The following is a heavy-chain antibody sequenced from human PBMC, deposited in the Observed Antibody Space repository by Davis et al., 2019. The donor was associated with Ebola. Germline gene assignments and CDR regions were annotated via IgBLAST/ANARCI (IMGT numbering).Heavy chain of an antibody. CDR2: IYYSGST. CDR3: ARQLYTGSSADWFDP. Sequence: SETLSLTCAVYGGSFSGYYWSWIRQPPGKGLEWIGYIYYSGSTNYNPSLKSRVTISVDTSKNQFSLKLSSVTAADTAVYYCARQLYTGSSADWFDPWGQGTLVTVSS. D-gene: IGHD6-6*01. V-gene: IGHV4-59*01. CDR1: GGSFSGYY. J-gene: IGHJ5*02.